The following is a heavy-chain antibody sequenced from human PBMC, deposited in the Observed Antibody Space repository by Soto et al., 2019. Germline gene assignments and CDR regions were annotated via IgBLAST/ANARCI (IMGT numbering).Heavy chain of an antibody. Sequence: SETLSLTCTVSGGSISSGGYYWSWIRQHPGKGLEWIGYIYYSGSTYYNPSLKSRVTISVDTSKNQFSLKLSSVTAADTAVYYYARDVDYYYYGMDVWGQGTTVTVSS. J-gene: IGHJ6*02. CDR2: IYYSGST. V-gene: IGHV4-31*03. CDR1: GGSISSGGYY. CDR3: ARDVDYYYYGMDV.